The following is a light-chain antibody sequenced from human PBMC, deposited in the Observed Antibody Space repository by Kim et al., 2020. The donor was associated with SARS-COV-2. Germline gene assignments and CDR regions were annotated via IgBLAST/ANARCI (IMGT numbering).Light chain of an antibody. V-gene: IGLV3-21*04. J-gene: IGLJ2*01. CDR2: YDR. CDR3: QVWDNYSDHVV. Sequence: SSELTQPPSVSVAPGQTARITCGGRNIGTISVHWYQQKPGQGPVLVMKYDRDRPSGIPERISGSNSGNTATLTISRVEAGDEADYYCQVWDNYSDHVVFGGGTKLTVL. CDR1: NIGTIS.